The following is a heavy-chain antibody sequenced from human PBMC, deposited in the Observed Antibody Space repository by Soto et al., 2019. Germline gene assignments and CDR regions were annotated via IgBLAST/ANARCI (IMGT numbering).Heavy chain of an antibody. CDR1: GYRVANYD. Sequence: CEASGYRVANYDMRGVRQKPGQGLEWMGIINPNGGSTSYAQKFQGRVTMTRDTSTSTVYMELSGLRSEDTAVYYCAREAIVLVDAWAKFDYRGHGTPVPVSS. CDR2: INPNGGST. J-gene: IGHJ4*01. D-gene: IGHD2-8*02. V-gene: IGHV1-46*01. CDR3: AREAIVLVDAWAKFDY.